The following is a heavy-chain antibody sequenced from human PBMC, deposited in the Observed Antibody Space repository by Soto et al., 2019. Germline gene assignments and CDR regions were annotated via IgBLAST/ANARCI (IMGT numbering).Heavy chain of an antibody. CDR1: GFTFSDYY. Sequence: GGSLRLSCAASGFTFSDYYISWIRQAPGKGLEWVSYISSSGTTIYHADSVKGRFTISRDNAKNSLFLQMNSLRAEDTAVYYCSRGNSIFYGLSVWGKGTTVTVSS. D-gene: IGHD2-21*01. J-gene: IGHJ6*04. CDR3: SRGNSIFYGLSV. V-gene: IGHV3-11*01. CDR2: ISSSGTTI.